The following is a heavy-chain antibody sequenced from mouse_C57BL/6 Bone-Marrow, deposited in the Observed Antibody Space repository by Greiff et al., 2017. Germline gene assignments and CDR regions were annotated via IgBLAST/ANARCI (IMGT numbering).Heavy chain of an antibody. CDR3: ASYYYGSSYGYYAMDY. J-gene: IGHJ4*01. Sequence: VHVKQSGAELVKPGASVKLSCTASGFNIKDYYMHWVKQRTEQGLEWIGRIDPEDGETKYAPKFQGKATITADTSSNTAYLQLSSLTSEDTAVYYCASYYYGSSYGYYAMDYWGQGTSVTDSS. CDR2: IDPEDGET. V-gene: IGHV14-2*01. CDR1: GFNIKDYY. D-gene: IGHD1-1*01.